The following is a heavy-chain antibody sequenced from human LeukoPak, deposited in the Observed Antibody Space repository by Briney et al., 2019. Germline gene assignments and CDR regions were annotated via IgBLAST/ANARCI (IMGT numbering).Heavy chain of an antibody. CDR3: ASVGLGATTGKGLFLFDY. Sequence: GASVKVSCKASGYTFTGYYMHWVRQAPGQGLEWMGWINPNSGGTNYAQKFQGRVTMTRDTSISTAYMELSRLRSDDTAVYYCASVGLGATTGKGLFLFDYWGQGTLVTVSS. D-gene: IGHD1-26*01. V-gene: IGHV1-2*02. J-gene: IGHJ4*02. CDR1: GYTFTGYY. CDR2: INPNSGGT.